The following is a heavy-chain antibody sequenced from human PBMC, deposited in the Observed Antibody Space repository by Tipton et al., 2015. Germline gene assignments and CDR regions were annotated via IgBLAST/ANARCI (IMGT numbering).Heavy chain of an antibody. CDR1: GGSISSGGYY. V-gene: IGHV4-31*03. CDR2: ISYSGST. Sequence: TLSLTCTVSGGSISSGGYYWSWIRQHPGKGLEWIGYISYSGSTHYNPSLKRRVTISLDTSKNQFSLTLNSVTAADTAVYYCARANSSSWHNFDYWGQGTLVTVSS. CDR3: ARANSSSWHNFDY. D-gene: IGHD6-13*01. J-gene: IGHJ4*02.